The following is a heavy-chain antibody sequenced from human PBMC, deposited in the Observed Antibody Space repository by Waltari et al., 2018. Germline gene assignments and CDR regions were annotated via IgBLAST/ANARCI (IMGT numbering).Heavy chain of an antibody. J-gene: IGHJ4*02. CDR3: TQIALWFGDPVDY. D-gene: IGHD3-10*01. CDR2: IKSDTYGGTT. Sequence: EVQLVESGGGLVEPGGYIRLSCGASGFTFNNAWMHWVRQAPGKGLEWLGRIKSDTYGGTTDYAAPVKGRFTISRDDSKNTLYLQMNSLKTEDTAVYYCTQIALWFGDPVDYWGQGTLVTVSA. V-gene: IGHV3-15*07. CDR1: GFTFNNAW.